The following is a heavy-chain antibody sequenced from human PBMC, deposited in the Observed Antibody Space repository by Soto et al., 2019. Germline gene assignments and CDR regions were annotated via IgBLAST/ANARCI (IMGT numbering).Heavy chain of an antibody. CDR2: ISYDGSNK. CDR3: AKDLGHGGRGAFDI. D-gene: IGHD7-27*01. J-gene: IGHJ3*02. CDR1: GFTFSSYG. Sequence: QVQLVESGGGVVQPGRSLRLSCAASGFTFSSYGMHWVRQAPGKGLEWVAVISYDGSNKYYADSVKGRFTTSRDNSKNRRDLQMNSRRAEDTAVYYCAKDLGHGGRGAFDIWGQGTMVTVSS. V-gene: IGHV3-30*18.